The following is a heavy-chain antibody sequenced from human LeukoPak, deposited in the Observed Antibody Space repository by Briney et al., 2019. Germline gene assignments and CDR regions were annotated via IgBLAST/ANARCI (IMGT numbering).Heavy chain of an antibody. J-gene: IGHJ4*02. CDR3: NGYCSSTSCYGGGY. D-gene: IGHD2-2*03. V-gene: IGHV4-34*01. CDR1: GGSFSGYY. CDR2: INHSGST. Sequence: ASETLSLICAVYGGSFSGYYWSWIRQPPGKGLEWIGEINHSGSTNYNPSLKSRVTISVDTSKNQFSLKLSSVTAADTAVYYCNGYCSSTSCYGGGYWGQGTLVTVSS.